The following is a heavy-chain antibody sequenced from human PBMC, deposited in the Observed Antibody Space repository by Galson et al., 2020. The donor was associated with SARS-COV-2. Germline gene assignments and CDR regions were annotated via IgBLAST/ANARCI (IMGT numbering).Heavy chain of an antibody. Sequence: GESLKISCAASGFTFSTYGMHWVRQAPGKGLEWVAVICYDGSNKYYADSVKGRFTISRDNPRNTLYLQMNSLRAEDTAVYYCAKDPSCSGVSCYTGWFDPWGQGTLVTVSS. CDR3: AKDPSCSGVSCYTGWFDP. J-gene: IGHJ5*02. CDR1: GFTFSTYG. D-gene: IGHD2-15*01. CDR2: ICYDGSNK. V-gene: IGHV3-33*06.